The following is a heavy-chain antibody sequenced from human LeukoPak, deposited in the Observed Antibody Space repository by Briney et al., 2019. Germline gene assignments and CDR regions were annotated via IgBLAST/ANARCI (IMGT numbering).Heavy chain of an antibody. Sequence: PSETLSLTCAVYGGSFSGYYWSWIRQPPGKGLEWIGEINHSGSTNYNPSLKSRVTISVDTSKNQFSLKLSSVTAADTAVYYCARVGRWYHFDYWGQGTLVTVSS. V-gene: IGHV4-34*01. CDR2: INHSGST. CDR1: GGSFSGYY. CDR3: ARVGRWYHFDY. D-gene: IGHD2-15*01. J-gene: IGHJ4*02.